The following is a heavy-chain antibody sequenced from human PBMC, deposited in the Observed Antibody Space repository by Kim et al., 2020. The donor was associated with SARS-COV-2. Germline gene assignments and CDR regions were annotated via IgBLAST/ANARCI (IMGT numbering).Heavy chain of an antibody. D-gene: IGHD2-2*01. Sequence: SETLSLTCAVYGGSFSGYYWSWIRQPPGKGLEWIGEINHSGSTNYNPSLKSRVTITVDTSKNQFSLKLSSVTAADTAVYYCARDPYCSSTSCPGITGTIRYFDYWGQGTLVTVSS. V-gene: IGHV4-34*01. CDR1: GGSFSGYY. CDR2: INHSGST. J-gene: IGHJ4*02. CDR3: ARDPYCSSTSCPGITGTIRYFDY.